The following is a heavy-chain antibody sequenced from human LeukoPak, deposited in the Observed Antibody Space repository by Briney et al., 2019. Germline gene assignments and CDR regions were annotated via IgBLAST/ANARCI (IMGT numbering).Heavy chain of an antibody. CDR3: AKDRFFYDSGSKAN. V-gene: IGHV3-9*01. J-gene: IGHJ4*02. CDR1: GFTFDDYA. D-gene: IGHD3-22*01. CDR2: ISWNSGSI. Sequence: QTGGSLRLSCAASGFTFDDYAMHWVRQAPGKGLEWVSGISWNSGSIGYADSVKGRFTISRDNAKNSLYLQMNSLRAEDTALYYCAKDRFFYDSGSKANWGQGTLVTVSS.